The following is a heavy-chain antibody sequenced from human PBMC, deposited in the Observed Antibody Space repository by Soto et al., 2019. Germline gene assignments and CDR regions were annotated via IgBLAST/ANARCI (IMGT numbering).Heavy chain of an antibody. Sequence: QVQLQESGPGLVKPSGTLSLTCAVSSGSISSSNWWSWVRQPPGKGLEWIGEIYHSGSTNYNPSLKSRVTITVDKSRNQFSLKLSSVTAADTAVYYCARGVYDFWGRRPFDIWGQGTMVTVSS. V-gene: IGHV4-4*02. D-gene: IGHD3-3*01. CDR1: SGSISSSNW. CDR3: ARGVYDFWGRRPFDI. J-gene: IGHJ3*02. CDR2: IYHSGST.